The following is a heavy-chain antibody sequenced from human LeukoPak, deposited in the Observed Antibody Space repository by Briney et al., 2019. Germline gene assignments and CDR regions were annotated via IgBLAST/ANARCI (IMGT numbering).Heavy chain of an antibody. CDR1: GFTFSSYS. D-gene: IGHD3-10*01. CDR2: ISGSGGST. CDR3: AKMGWFGEEYFDY. V-gene: IGHV3-23*01. Sequence: GGSLRLSCAASGFTFSSYSMNWVRQAPGKGLEWVSAISGSGGSTYYADSVKGRFTISRDNSKNTLYLQMNSLRAEDTAVYYCAKMGWFGEEYFDYWGQGTLVTVSS. J-gene: IGHJ4*02.